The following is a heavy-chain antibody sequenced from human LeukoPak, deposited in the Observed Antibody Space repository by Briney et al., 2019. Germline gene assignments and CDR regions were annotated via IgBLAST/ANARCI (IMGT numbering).Heavy chain of an antibody. J-gene: IGHJ4*02. D-gene: IGHD6-19*01. CDR3: AKGPPSSGFH. CDR1: GFTFSRYW. V-gene: IGHV3-23*01. Sequence: GALRLSWAASGFTFSRYWMSWVRQAPGKGQEWVSAISGSGGSTYYADSVKGRFTISRDNSKNTLYLQMNSLRAEDTAVYYCAKGPPSSGFHWGQGTLVTVSS. CDR2: ISGSGGST.